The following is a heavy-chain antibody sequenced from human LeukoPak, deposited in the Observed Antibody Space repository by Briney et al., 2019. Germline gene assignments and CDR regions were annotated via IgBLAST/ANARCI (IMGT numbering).Heavy chain of an antibody. V-gene: IGHV4-34*01. CDR3: ASCSGNYFSPDAFDI. CDR2: INHSGST. D-gene: IGHD2/OR15-2a*01. J-gene: IGHJ3*02. Sequence: PSETLSLTCAVYGGSFSGYYWSWIRQPPGKGLEWIGEINHSGSTNYNPSLKSRVTISVDTSKNQFSLELSSVTAADTAVYYCASCSGNYFSPDAFDIWGQGTMVTVSS. CDR1: GGSFSGYY.